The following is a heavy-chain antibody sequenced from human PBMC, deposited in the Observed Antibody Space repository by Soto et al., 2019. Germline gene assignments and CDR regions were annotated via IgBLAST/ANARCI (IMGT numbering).Heavy chain of an antibody. CDR3: ARGGPATSDWFDP. CDR2: IYSGGST. J-gene: IGHJ5*02. CDR1: GFTVSNNY. Sequence: EVQLVESGGGLVQPGGSLRLSCAASGFTVSNNYINWVRQAPGKGLEWVSVIYSGGSTYYADSVKGRFTISRANSKTTLYLKMNSLRAEDTAVYYCARGGPATSDWFDPWGQGTLVTVSS. D-gene: IGHD1-26*01. V-gene: IGHV3-66*01.